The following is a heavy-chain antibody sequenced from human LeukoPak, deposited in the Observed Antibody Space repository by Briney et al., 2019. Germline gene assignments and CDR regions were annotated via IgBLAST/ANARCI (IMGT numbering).Heavy chain of an antibody. V-gene: IGHV5-51*01. CDR2: IYPGDSDT. CDR1: GYSFTSYW. CDR3: ARHSTIASRPAQDFDY. Sequence: GESLKISCKGSGYSFTSYWIGWVRQMPGKGLEWMAFIYPGDSDTRYSPSFQGLVTVSADKSINTAYLRWSSLQASDTAMYYCARHSTIASRPAQDFDYWGQGTLVTVSS. D-gene: IGHD6-6*01. J-gene: IGHJ4*02.